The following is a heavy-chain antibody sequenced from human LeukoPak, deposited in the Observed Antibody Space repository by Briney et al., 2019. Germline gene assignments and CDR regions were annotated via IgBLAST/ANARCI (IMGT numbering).Heavy chain of an antibody. CDR1: GGSISSGSYY. CDR2: IYTSGST. D-gene: IGHD2-8*02. V-gene: IGHV4-61*02. CDR3: ARRSGGSELRWWFDP. Sequence: SQTLSLTCTVSGGSISSGSYYWSWIRQPAGKGLEWIGRIYTSGSTNYNPSLKSRVTISVDTSKNQFSLKLSSVTAADTAVYYCARRSGGSELRWWFDPWGQGTLVTVSS. J-gene: IGHJ5*02.